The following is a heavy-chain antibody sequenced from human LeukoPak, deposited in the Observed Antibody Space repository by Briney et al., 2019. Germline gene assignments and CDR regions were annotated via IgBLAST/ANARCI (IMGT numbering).Heavy chain of an antibody. Sequence: PGKSLGLSCAASGFDFSTYVMHWVRQAPGKGLEWVAVISSDGNYPYYGDSVKGRFTISRDNSKNTLYLQMSSLRAEDTAVYYCVKEGPGYYDSSGYFAYFDYWGQATLVSVYS. CDR2: ISSDGNYP. V-gene: IGHV3-30*18. D-gene: IGHD3-22*01. CDR3: VKEGPGYYDSSGYFAYFDY. J-gene: IGHJ4*02. CDR1: GFDFSTYV.